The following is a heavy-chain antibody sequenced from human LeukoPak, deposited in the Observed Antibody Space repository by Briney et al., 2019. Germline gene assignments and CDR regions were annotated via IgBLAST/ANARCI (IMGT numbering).Heavy chain of an antibody. CDR1: GASVSSLH. CDR2: IYSPGTT. Sequence: PSETLSLTCSVSGASVSSLHWNWIRQSPGKGLEWIGNIYSPGTTKYNPSLKSRVTPSLDTSKNQFSLRLTSVTAADTAVYFCTKGYYEPFDSWGQGILVTVSS. CDR3: TKGYYEPFDS. V-gene: IGHV4-59*02. J-gene: IGHJ4*02. D-gene: IGHD3-16*01.